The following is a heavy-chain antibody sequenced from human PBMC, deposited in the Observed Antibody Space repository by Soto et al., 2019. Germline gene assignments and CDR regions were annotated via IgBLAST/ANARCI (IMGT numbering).Heavy chain of an antibody. J-gene: IGHJ2*01. CDR1: GGTFSSYA. CDR3: ARGLVPIRSDYRYFDL. CDR2: IIPIFGTA. V-gene: IGHV1-69*13. D-gene: IGHD2-2*02. Sequence: ASVKVSCKASGGTFSSYAISWVRQAPGQGLEWMGGIIPIFGTANYAQKFQGRVTITADESTSTAYMELSSLRSEDTAVYYCARGLVPIRSDYRYFDLWGRGTLVTVSS.